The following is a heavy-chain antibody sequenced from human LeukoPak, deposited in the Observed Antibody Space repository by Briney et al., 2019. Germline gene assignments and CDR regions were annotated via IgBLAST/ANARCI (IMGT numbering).Heavy chain of an antibody. CDR2: IGGVAGSA. Sequence: GGSLRLSCAAFGFTFSNYAMSWVRQAPGKGLERVSGIGGVAGSAYYADSVKGRFTISRDNSNNTLYLQMNSLRVEDTAAYYCAKDRGDGSNRDGFFDYWGQGTLVTVSS. J-gene: IGHJ4*02. CDR1: GFTFSNYA. CDR3: AKDRGDGSNRDGFFDY. D-gene: IGHD5-24*01. V-gene: IGHV3-23*01.